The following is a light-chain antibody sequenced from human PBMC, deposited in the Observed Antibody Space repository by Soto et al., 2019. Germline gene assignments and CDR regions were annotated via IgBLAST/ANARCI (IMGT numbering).Light chain of an antibody. CDR3: SSYASSNNF. Sequence: QSALTQPPSASGSPGQSVTISCTGTSSDVGAYNYVSWYQQHPGKAPKLTIYEVSKRPSGVPDRLSGSKSGNTASLTVSGLQAEDEADYYCSSYASSNNFFGTGTKVTVL. CDR1: SSDVGAYNY. J-gene: IGLJ1*01. V-gene: IGLV2-8*01. CDR2: EVS.